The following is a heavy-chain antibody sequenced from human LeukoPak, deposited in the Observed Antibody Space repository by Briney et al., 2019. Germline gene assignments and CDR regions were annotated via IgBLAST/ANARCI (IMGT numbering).Heavy chain of an antibody. J-gene: IGHJ4*02. D-gene: IGHD7-27*01. V-gene: IGHV3-23*01. CDR2: ISASGGST. CDR1: GFTFTSYG. CDR3: ARVNGDPTVTDY. Sequence: PGGSLRLSCAASGFTFTSYGMSWVRQAPGKGLEWVSTISASGGSTYYADSVKGRFTISRDNSNNTLYLQMNSLRAEDTAVYYCARVNGDPTVTDYWGQGTLVTVSS.